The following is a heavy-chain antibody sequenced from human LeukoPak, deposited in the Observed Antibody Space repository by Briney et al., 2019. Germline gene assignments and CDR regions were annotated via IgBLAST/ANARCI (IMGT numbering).Heavy chain of an antibody. CDR1: GGSFSGYY. CDR3: ARVLGRYYYYIDV. V-gene: IGHV4-34*01. J-gene: IGHJ6*03. D-gene: IGHD3-10*01. CDR2: INHSGST. Sequence: SETLSLTCAVYGGSFSGYYWSWIRQPPGKGLEWIGEINHSGSTNYNPSLKSRVTISVDTSKNQFSLKLSSVTAADTAVYYCARVLGRYYYYIDVWGKGTTVTVSS.